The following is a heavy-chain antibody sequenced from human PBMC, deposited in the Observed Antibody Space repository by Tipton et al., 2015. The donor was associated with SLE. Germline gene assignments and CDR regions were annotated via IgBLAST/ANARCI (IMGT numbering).Heavy chain of an antibody. D-gene: IGHD3-22*01. CDR2: IEWDVNAI. CDR1: GFTFDDHI. CDR3: GKESDNRRWSEADH. Sequence: SLRLSCAASGFTFDDHIIHWVRQAPGKGLEWVSLIEWDVNAIHYAASVKGRFTISRDDSKNTLYLQMNSLTTEDTAIYYCGKESDNRRWSEADHWGQGTLVTVSS. V-gene: IGHV3-43*01. J-gene: IGHJ4*02.